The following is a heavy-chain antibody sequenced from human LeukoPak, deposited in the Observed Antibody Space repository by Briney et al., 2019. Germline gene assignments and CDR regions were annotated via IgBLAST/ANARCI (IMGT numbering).Heavy chain of an antibody. CDR1: GFTFSRSW. V-gene: IGHV3-7*03. J-gene: IGHJ3*02. CDR3: AKGWVVPAANNAFDI. D-gene: IGHD2-2*01. CDR2: IKEDGSEK. Sequence: GGSLKLSCAASGFTFSRSWMTWVRQTPGKGLQWVANIKEDGSEKYYVDSVKGRFTISRDNAKNSLYLQMNSLRAEDTAVYYCAKGWVVPAANNAFDIWGQGTMVTVSS.